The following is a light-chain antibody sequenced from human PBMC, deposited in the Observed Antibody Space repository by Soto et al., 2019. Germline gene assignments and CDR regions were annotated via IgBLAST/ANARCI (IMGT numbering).Light chain of an antibody. Sequence: DIQMTQYPSSLSASVGDRVTITCQASQDISNNLHWYQVKPGKAPKLLIYDASNLETGVPSRFSGSGSGTDFTFTINSLEPEDVATYYCQQYDDLPRTFGQGTKLQVK. J-gene: IGKJ2*01. V-gene: IGKV1-33*01. CDR2: DAS. CDR1: QDISNN. CDR3: QQYDDLPRT.